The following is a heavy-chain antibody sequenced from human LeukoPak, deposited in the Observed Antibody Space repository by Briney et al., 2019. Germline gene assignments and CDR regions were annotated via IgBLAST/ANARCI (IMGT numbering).Heavy chain of an antibody. V-gene: IGHV1-18*01. J-gene: IGHJ6*02. D-gene: IGHD5-18*01. CDR2: ISGYNGNT. CDR3: ARGYSYGSDYYYGMDV. CDR1: GGTFSSYA. Sequence: ASVRVSCKASGGTFSSYAISWVRQAPGQGLEWMGWISGYNGNTKYAQKVQGRVTMTTDTSTSTAYMELRSLRSDDTAVYYCARGYSYGSDYYYGMDVWGQGTTVTVSS.